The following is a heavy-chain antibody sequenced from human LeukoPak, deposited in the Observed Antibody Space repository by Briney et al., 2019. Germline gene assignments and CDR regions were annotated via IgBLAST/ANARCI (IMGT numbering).Heavy chain of an antibody. CDR1: GFAFGDYA. CDR3: ARGQVAVASYDYYYYMDV. Sequence: ERSLRLSCAASGFAFGDYAMHWVRQAPGKGLEWVALVSYDARDTCYADSVKGRFTVSRDTSKNTLYLQMNSLRAEDTAVYYCARGQVAVASYDYYYYMDVWGKGTTVTVSS. J-gene: IGHJ6*03. CDR2: VSYDARDT. D-gene: IGHD6-19*01. V-gene: IGHV3-30*07.